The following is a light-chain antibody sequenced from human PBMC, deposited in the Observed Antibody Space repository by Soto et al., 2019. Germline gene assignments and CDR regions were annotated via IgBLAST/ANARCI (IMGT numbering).Light chain of an antibody. CDR2: EVS. V-gene: IGLV2-23*02. CDR3: CSYAGSYTYV. J-gene: IGLJ1*01. Sequence: QSVLTQPASVSGSPGQSITISCTGTSSNVGSYNLDSWYQQHPGKAPKLMIYEVSKRPSGVSNRFSGSKSGNTASLTISGLQAEDEADYHCCSYAGSYTYVFGPGTKVTVL. CDR1: SSNVGSYNL.